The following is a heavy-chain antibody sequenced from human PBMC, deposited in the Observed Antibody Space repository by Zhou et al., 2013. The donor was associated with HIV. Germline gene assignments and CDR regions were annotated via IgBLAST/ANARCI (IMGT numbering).Heavy chain of an antibody. V-gene: IGHV1-18*01. CDR2: INGDNGDT. CDR1: GITFIDNG. D-gene: IGHD5-18*01. Sequence: QVQLVQSGGEVKKPGTSVNVSCKASGITFIDNGITWVRQAPGQGLEWMGWINGDNGDTRESQKFQGRLILAKDTPSTTAYMVLRDLTSDDTAIYYCARDVGTFSTTAKYTALALGAFDIWGQGTMVTVSS. J-gene: IGHJ3*02. CDR3: ARDVGTFSTTAKYTALALGAFDI.